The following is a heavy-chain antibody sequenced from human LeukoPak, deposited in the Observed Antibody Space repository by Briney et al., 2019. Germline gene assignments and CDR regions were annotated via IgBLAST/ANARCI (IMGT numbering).Heavy chain of an antibody. CDR1: GGTFSSYA. CDR2: IIPIFGTA. D-gene: IGHD6-19*01. Sequence: SVKVSCKASGGTFSSYAISWVRQAPGQGLEWMGGIIPIFGTADYAQKFQGRVTITADESTSTAYMELSSLRSEDTAVYYCARVYSSGWYPDYYYYYGMDVWGQGTTVTVSS. J-gene: IGHJ6*02. V-gene: IGHV1-69*01. CDR3: ARVYSSGWYPDYYYYYGMDV.